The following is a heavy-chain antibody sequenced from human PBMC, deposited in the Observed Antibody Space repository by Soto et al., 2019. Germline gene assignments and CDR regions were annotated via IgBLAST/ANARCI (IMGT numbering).Heavy chain of an antibody. J-gene: IGHJ4*02. D-gene: IGHD2-15*01. CDR3: ARARYGGIHYYFDY. CDR1: GFTFSSYS. CDR2: ISSSSSYI. V-gene: IGHV3-21*01. Sequence: GGSLRLSCAASGFTFSSYSMNWVRQAPGKGLEWVSSISSSSSYIYYAASVKGRFTISRDNAKNSLYLQMNSLRAEDTAVYYCARARYGGIHYYFDYWGQGTLVTVSS.